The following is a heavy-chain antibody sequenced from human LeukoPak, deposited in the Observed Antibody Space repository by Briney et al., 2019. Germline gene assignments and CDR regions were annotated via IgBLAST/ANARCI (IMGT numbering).Heavy chain of an antibody. D-gene: IGHD3-22*01. CDR2: IYYSGST. CDR1: GGSISSYY. Sequence: PSETLSLTCTVSGGSISSYYWSWIRQPPGKGLEWIGYIYYSGSTNYNPSLKSRVTMSVDTSKSQFSLKLSSVTAADTAVYYCARGGDSSGYYYPVFDYWGQGTLVTVSS. CDR3: ARGGDSSGYYYPVFDY. J-gene: IGHJ4*02. V-gene: IGHV4-59*01.